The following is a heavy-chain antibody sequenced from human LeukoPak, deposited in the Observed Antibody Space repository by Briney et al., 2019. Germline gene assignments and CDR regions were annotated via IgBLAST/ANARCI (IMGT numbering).Heavy chain of an antibody. CDR3: ARYCSSTSCYLDYYYGMDV. J-gene: IGHJ6*02. Sequence: PGGSLRLSCAASGFTFSSYSMNWVRQAPGKGLEWVSSISSSSSYIYYADSVKGRFTISRDNAKNSLYLQMNSLRAEDTAVYYCARYCSSTSCYLDYYYGMDVWGQGTTVTVSS. CDR2: ISSSSSYI. D-gene: IGHD2-2*01. CDR1: GFTFSSYS. V-gene: IGHV3-21*01.